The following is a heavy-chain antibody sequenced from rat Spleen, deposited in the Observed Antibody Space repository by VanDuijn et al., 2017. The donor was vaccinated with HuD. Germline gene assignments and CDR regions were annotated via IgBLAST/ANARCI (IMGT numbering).Heavy chain of an antibody. CDR3: ARRHTMDY. J-gene: IGHJ2*01. D-gene: IGHD1-9*01. CDR2: ITPSGITT. V-gene: IGHV5-25*01. CDR1: GFTFSNYY. Sequence: EVQLVESGGGLVQPGKSMKLSCAASGFTFSNYYMAWVRQAPMKGLEWVAAITPSGITTHYRDSMKGRFTISRENAKATPYLQMDSLRSEDTATYYCARRHTMDYWGQGVMVTVSS.